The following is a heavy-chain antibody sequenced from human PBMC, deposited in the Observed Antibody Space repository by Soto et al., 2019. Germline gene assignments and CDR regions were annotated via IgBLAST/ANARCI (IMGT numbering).Heavy chain of an antibody. CDR3: ARGGDGHSHY. CDR1: GYTFTSYG. Sequence: ASVKVSCKASGYTFTSYGISCVRQAPGQGLEWMGWISAYNGNTNYAQKLQGRVTMTTDNSKNTLYLQMNSLRAEDTAVYYCARGGDGHSHYWGQGTLVTVSS. CDR2: ISAYNGNT. D-gene: IGHD4-4*01. J-gene: IGHJ4*02. V-gene: IGHV1-18*01.